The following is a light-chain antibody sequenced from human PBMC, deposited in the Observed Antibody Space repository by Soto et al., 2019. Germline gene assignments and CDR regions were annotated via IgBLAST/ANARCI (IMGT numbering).Light chain of an antibody. J-gene: IGKJ1*01. V-gene: IGKV3-20*01. CDR3: QQYGSSSWT. Sequence: EIVLTQSPGTLSLSPGERAPLSCRASQSVSSSYLVWHQQKPGQAPRLLIYAASRRATGIPDRFSGSGSGTDFTLTISRLEPEDFAVYYCQQYGSSSWTFGQGTKVDI. CDR1: QSVSSSY. CDR2: AAS.